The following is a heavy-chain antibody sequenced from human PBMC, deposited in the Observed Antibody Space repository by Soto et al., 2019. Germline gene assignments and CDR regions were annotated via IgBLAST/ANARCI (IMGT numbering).Heavy chain of an antibody. D-gene: IGHD4-17*01. V-gene: IGHV3-64*07. CDR3: VSGSYGDYALYGMDV. Sequence: EVQLVESGGGLVRPGGSLRLSCAASGFTFSNYVMHWVRQAPWKGLEFVSRISIDGDTTYYAASMKGRFTISRYNDKNTLYRQMSSLRAEAMAAYYCVSGSYGDYALYGMDVWGQGTTVTVSS. CDR1: GFTFSNYV. J-gene: IGHJ6*02. CDR2: ISIDGDTT.